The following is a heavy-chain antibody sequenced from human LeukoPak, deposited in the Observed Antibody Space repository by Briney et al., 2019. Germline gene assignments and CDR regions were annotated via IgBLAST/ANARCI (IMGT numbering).Heavy chain of an antibody. D-gene: IGHD3-10*01. Sequence: SETLSLTCAVYGGSFSGYYWSWVRQPPGKGLEWMGEINQSGSTNYNPSLKSRVTIPVATSKNQFSLKLSSVTAADPAVYYCAGSGSYFYYYYYYMDVWGKGTTVTVSS. V-gene: IGHV4-34*01. J-gene: IGHJ6*03. CDR3: AGSGSYFYYYYYYMDV. CDR1: GGSFSGYY. CDR2: INQSGST.